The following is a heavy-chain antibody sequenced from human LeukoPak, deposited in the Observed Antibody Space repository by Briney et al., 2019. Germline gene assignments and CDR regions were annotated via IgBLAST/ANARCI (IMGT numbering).Heavy chain of an antibody. Sequence: KAGGSLRLSCAASGFTFSSYSMNWVRQAPGKGLEWVSSISSSSSYIYYADSVKGRFTISRDNARNILYLQMNSLRAEDTAVYYCARVYDVLTGGFDHWGQGALVTVSS. CDR1: GFTFSSYS. CDR2: ISSSSSYI. V-gene: IGHV3-21*01. J-gene: IGHJ4*02. D-gene: IGHD3-9*01. CDR3: ARVYDVLTGGFDH.